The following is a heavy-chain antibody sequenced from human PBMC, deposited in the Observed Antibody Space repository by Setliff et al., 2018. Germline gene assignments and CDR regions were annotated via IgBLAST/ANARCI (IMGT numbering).Heavy chain of an antibody. V-gene: IGHV1-69*13. CDR3: ANGHGTTVTVENYHYYMDV. D-gene: IGHD4-4*01. J-gene: IGHJ6*03. CDR2: INPIFGTA. CDR1: GGTFSTFG. Sequence: SVKVSCKTSGGTFSTFGIHWVRQAPGQGLVWMGGINPIFGTAHYAQKFQGRVTITADESTSTAYMELSSLKSEDTAVYYCANGHGTTVTVENYHYYMDVWGKGTTVTVSS.